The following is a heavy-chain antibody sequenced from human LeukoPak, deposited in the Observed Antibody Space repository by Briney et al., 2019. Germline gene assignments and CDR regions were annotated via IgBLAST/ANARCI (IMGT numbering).Heavy chain of an antibody. CDR1: GYTFTSYG. V-gene: IGHV1-18*01. J-gene: IGHJ4*02. D-gene: IGHD2-2*01. Sequence: ASVKVSCKASGYTFTSYGISWVRQAPGQGLEWMGWISAYNGNTNYAQKFQGRVTISRHTSMTTAYMELTSLRSEDTAVYFCARGLPAALDFDFWGQGTLVTVSS. CDR3: ARGLPAALDFDF. CDR2: ISAYNGNT.